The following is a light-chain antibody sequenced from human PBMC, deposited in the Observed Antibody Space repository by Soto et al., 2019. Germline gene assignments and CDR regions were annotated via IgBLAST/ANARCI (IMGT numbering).Light chain of an antibody. J-gene: IGLJ3*02. CDR1: SSDVGGYNY. CDR2: DVS. Sequence: QSALTQPASVSGSPARSITISCTGTSSDVGGYNYVSWYQQHPGKAPKLMIYDVSNRPSGVSRRFSGSKSGNTASLTISGLQAEDEADYYCTSFTSSSTWVFGGGTKLTVL. V-gene: IGLV2-14*03. CDR3: TSFTSSSTWV.